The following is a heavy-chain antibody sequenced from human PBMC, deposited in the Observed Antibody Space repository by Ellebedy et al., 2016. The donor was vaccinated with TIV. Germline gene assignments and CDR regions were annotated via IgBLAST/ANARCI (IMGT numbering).Heavy chain of an antibody. CDR3: ANSNRFDY. CDR2: IIASGDDT. J-gene: IGHJ4*02. Sequence: PSETLSLTCVASGLTFTTNAMAWVRQVPGKGLEWVSTIIASGDDTFYADSVRGRFIISRDTSKNTLFLQMNSLRAEDTAVYHCANSNRFDYWGQGTLVTVSS. D-gene: IGHD1-14*01. CDR1: GLTFTTNA. V-gene: IGHV3-23*01.